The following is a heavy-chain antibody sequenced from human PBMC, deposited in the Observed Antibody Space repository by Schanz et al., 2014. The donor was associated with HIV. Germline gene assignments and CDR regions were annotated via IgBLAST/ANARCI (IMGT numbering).Heavy chain of an antibody. CDR2: ISYDGSKK. V-gene: IGHV3-30-3*01. CDR1: GFIFSSYA. CDR3: ARGITGNSYAFDY. Sequence: VQLVESGGGVVQPGRSLRLSCAASGFIFSSYAMHWVRQAPGKGLEWVALISYDGSKKYYADSVKGRFTISRDNSKNSLNLQLKSLRAEDTAVYYCARGITGNSYAFDYWGQGALVSVSS. J-gene: IGHJ4*02. D-gene: IGHD5-18*01.